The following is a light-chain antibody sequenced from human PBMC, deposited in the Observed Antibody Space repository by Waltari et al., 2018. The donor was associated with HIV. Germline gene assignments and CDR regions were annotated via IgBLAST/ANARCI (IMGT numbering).Light chain of an antibody. Sequence: DIQMTQSTSTLSASVGDRVTTPCRASQSISSWLAWYHQKPGKSPKLLIYKASSLQSGVPSRFSGSGSGTEFTLTISSLQPDDFATYYCQQYNSFSSWTFGQGTKVEIK. CDR2: KAS. J-gene: IGKJ1*01. CDR1: QSISSW. CDR3: QQYNSFSSWT. V-gene: IGKV1-5*03.